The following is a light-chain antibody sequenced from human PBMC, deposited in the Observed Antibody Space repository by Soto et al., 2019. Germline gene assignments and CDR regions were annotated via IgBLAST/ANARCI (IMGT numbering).Light chain of an antibody. CDR1: QTISSW. J-gene: IGKJ3*01. V-gene: IGKV1-5*01. CDR2: DAS. CDR3: HQYNSWPRGT. Sequence: DIQMTQSPFTLSASVGDRVTITCRASQTISSWLAWYQQIPGKAPKLLIYDASNLESGVPSRFSGSGSGTEFTLTISSLQPEDFAVYYCHQYNSWPRGTFGPGTKVEIK.